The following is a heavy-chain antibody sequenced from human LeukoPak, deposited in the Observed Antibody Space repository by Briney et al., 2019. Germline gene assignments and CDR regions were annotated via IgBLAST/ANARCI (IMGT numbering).Heavy chain of an antibody. Sequence: GGSLRLSCAASGFSFSDGYWMHWVRQAPGKGLVWVSRITHDGTSTNYADSVKGRFTISRDTAKNTLYLQMNSLRVDDTAVYYCGILTLSPGWGQGTLVTVSS. CDR2: ITHDGTST. D-gene: IGHD1-14*01. CDR1: GFSFSDGYW. CDR3: GILTLSPG. V-gene: IGHV3-74*01. J-gene: IGHJ4*02.